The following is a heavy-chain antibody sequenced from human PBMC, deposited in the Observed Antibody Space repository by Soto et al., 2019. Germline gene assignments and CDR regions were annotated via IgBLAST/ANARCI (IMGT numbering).Heavy chain of an antibody. CDR3: ARGQQLLDY. Sequence: SETLSLTCAVYGGSFSGYYWSWIRQPPGKGLEWIGEINHSGSTNYNPSLKSRVTISVDTSKNQFSLKLSSVTAADTAVYYCARGQQLLDYWGQGTLVTVSS. CDR1: GGSFSGYY. D-gene: IGHD6-13*01. J-gene: IGHJ4*02. CDR2: INHSGST. V-gene: IGHV4-34*01.